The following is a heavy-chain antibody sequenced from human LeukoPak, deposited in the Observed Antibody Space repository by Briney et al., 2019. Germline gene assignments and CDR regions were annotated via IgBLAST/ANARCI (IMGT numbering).Heavy chain of an antibody. Sequence: ASVKVSCKASGYTFTDYLMHWVRQAPGQGLEWMGRINPNSGGTNYAQKFQGRVTMTRDTSISTAYMELSRLRSDDTAVYYCASGFLEWLLSGYYYYGMDVWGQGTTVTVSS. CDR2: INPNSGGT. V-gene: IGHV1-2*06. D-gene: IGHD3-3*01. J-gene: IGHJ6*02. CDR1: GYTFTDYL. CDR3: ASGFLEWLLSGYYYYGMDV.